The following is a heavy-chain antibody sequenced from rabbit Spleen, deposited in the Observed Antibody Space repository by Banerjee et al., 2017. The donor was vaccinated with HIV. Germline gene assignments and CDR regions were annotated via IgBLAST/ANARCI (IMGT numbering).Heavy chain of an antibody. CDR2: IYTGSSGST. CDR1: GIDFSNSYY. D-gene: IGHD4-1*01. J-gene: IGHJ4*01. V-gene: IGHV1S45*01. Sequence: QQQLEESGGGLVKPGGTLTLTCKASGIDFSNSYYMCWVRQAPGKGLEWSACIYTGSSGSTYYASWAKGRFTISKTSSTTVTLQMTSLTVADTATYFCARVSESSGWGEDLWGPGTLVTVS. CDR3: ARVSESSGWGEDL.